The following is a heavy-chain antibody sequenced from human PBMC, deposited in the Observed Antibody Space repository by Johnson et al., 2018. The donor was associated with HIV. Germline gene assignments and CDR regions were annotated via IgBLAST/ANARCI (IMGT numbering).Heavy chain of an antibody. CDR2: IYSGGST. CDR1: GFTFSDYY. V-gene: IGHV3-66*01. D-gene: IGHD3-3*01. Sequence: VQLVESGGGLVKPGGSLRLSCAASGFTFSDYYMSWIRQAPGKGLEWVSVIYSGGSTYYADPVKGRFTISRDNSKNTLYLQRNSLRAEDTAVYYCARDRVPDAFDIWGQGTMVTVSS. CDR3: ARDRVPDAFDI. J-gene: IGHJ3*02.